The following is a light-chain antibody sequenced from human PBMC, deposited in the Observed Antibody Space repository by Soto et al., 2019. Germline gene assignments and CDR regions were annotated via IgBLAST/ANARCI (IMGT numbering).Light chain of an antibody. CDR3: SSYAGFNNYV. Sequence: ALTQPPSASGSPGQSVTISCTGTGGDVGGYNYVSWYQQHPGKVPRLIIYDVNKRPSGVPDRFSGSKSDNTASLTVSGLQAEDEADYYCSSYAGFNNYVFGTGTKVTVL. V-gene: IGLV2-8*01. CDR2: DVN. CDR1: GGDVGGYNY. J-gene: IGLJ1*01.